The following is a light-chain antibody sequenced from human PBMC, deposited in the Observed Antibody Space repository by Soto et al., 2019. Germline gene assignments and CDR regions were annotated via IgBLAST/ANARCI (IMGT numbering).Light chain of an antibody. Sequence: EVVLTQSPATLSLSPGDRATLSCRASQNVRSTYLAWYQQKHAQAPRLLIYGASNRAPGIPDKLSGSGSWTDFTLAISRLDSEDSAVYYGQQFRSSPPYTFGQGTKLEI. CDR2: GAS. CDR3: QQFRSSPPYT. J-gene: IGKJ2*01. CDR1: QNVRSTY. V-gene: IGKV3-20*01.